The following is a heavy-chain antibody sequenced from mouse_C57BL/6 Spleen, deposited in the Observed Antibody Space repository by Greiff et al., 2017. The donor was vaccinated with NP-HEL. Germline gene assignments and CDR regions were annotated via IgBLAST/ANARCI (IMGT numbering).Heavy chain of an antibody. CDR3: ARKDSSYAMDY. Sequence: VQLQQSGAELVRPGSSVKLSCKASGYTFTSYWMDWVKQRPGQGLEWIGNIYPSDSETHYNQKFKDKATLTVDKSSSTAYMQLSSLTSEDSAVYYCARKDSSYAMDYWGQGTSVTVSS. V-gene: IGHV1-61*01. CDR2: IYPSDSET. J-gene: IGHJ4*01. CDR1: GYTFTSYW.